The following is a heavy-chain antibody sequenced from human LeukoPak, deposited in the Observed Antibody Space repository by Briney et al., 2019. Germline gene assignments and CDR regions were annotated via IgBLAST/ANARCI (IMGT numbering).Heavy chain of an antibody. CDR3: AKDASSRPPNNWFDP. CDR2: VSGSGGGT. V-gene: IGHV3-23*01. Sequence: GGSLRLSCAASGFDSGFDFNIYAMSWVRQAPGKGLEWVSAVSGSGGGTYYADSVKGRFTISRDNSKNTLYLQMTSLRAEDTAVYYCAKDASSRPPNNWFDPWGQGTLVSVSS. D-gene: IGHD6-13*01. CDR1: GFDFNIYA. J-gene: IGHJ5*02.